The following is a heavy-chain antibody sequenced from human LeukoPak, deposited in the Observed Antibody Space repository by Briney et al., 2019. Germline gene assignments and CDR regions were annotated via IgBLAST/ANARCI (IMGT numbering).Heavy chain of an antibody. CDR1: GDSIAGYS. J-gene: IGHJ5*02. CDR3: VRGPYGASISNWFDP. CDR2: IYYNGDT. Sequence: SETLSLTCSVSGDSIAGYSWSWIRQTPGKGPEWIGYIYYNGDTHYNPSLNSRLSMSVDTPNKQFSLNLRSVTAADTAVYYCVRGPYGASISNWFDPWGQGLLVTVSS. D-gene: IGHD4/OR15-4a*01. V-gene: IGHV4-59*01.